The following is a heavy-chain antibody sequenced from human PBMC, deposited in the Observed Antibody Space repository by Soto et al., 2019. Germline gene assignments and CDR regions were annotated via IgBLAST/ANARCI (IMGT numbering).Heavy chain of an antibody. CDR1: GYTFTSYY. Sequence: ASVKVSCKASGYTFTSYYMHWVRQAPGQGLEWMGIINPSGGSTSYAQKFQGRVTMTRDTSTSTVYMELSSLRSEDTAVYYCARGQDIVVVVAATLFDYWGQGTLVTVSS. CDR3: ARGQDIVVVVAATLFDY. V-gene: IGHV1-46*01. D-gene: IGHD2-15*01. CDR2: INPSGGST. J-gene: IGHJ4*02.